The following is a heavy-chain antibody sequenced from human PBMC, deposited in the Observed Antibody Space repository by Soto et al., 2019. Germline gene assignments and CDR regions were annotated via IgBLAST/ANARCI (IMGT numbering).Heavy chain of an antibody. J-gene: IGHJ5*02. CDR1: GGSISSYY. CDR2: INHSGST. V-gene: IGHV4-34*01. CDR3: ARGNQYYYGSGSYYNNWFDP. Sequence: PSETLSLTCTASGGSISSYYWSWIRQPPGKGLEWIGEINHSGSTNYNPSLKSRVTISVDTSKNQFSLKLSSVTAADTAVYYCARGNQYYYGSGSYYNNWFDPWGQGTLVTVSS. D-gene: IGHD3-10*01.